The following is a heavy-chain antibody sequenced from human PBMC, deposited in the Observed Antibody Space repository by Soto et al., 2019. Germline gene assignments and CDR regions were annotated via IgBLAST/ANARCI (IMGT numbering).Heavy chain of an antibody. J-gene: IGHJ4*02. V-gene: IGHV3-30*18. D-gene: IGHD6-6*01. CDR2: ISYDGSNK. CDR3: AKVRYSSSIIGVGFDY. Sequence: GGSLRLSCAASGFTFSSYGMHWVRQAPGKGLEWVAVISYDGSNKYYADSVKGRFTISRDNSKNRLYLQMNSLRAEDTAVYYCAKVRYSSSIIGVGFDYWGQGTLVTVSS. CDR1: GFTFSSYG.